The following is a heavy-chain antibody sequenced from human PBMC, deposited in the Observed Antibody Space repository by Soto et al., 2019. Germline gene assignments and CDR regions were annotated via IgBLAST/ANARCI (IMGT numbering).Heavy chain of an antibody. CDR1: GYTFTSYD. Sequence: ASVKVSCKASGYTFTSYDINWVRQATGQGLEWMGWMNPNSGNTGYAQKFQGRVTMTRNTSISTAYMELSSLRSEDTAVYYCARRSSTYDFWSVVWFDPWGQGTLVTVSS. V-gene: IGHV1-8*01. D-gene: IGHD3-3*01. J-gene: IGHJ5*02. CDR3: ARRSSTYDFWSVVWFDP. CDR2: MNPNSGNT.